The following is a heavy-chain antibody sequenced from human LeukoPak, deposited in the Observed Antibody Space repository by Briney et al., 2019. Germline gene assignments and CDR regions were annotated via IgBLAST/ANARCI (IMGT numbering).Heavy chain of an antibody. CDR1: GYSFTSYW. Sequence: KPGESLQISCKGSGYSFTSYWIGWVRQMPGKGLEWMGVIYPGDSDTRYSPSFQGQVTISADKSISTAYLQWSSLKAPDTAMYYCARRQYSSSVSSDAFDIWGQGTMVTVSS. V-gene: IGHV5-51*03. CDR3: ARRQYSSSVSSDAFDI. J-gene: IGHJ3*02. CDR2: IYPGDSDT. D-gene: IGHD6-13*01.